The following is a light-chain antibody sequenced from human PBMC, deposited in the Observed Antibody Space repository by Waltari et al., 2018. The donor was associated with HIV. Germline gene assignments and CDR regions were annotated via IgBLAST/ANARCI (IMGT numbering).Light chain of an antibody. CDR1: RSHIGRNY. CDR2: RNN. V-gene: IGLV1-47*01. J-gene: IGLJ2*01. CDR3: AAWDDSLSGVV. Sequence: QSVLPQPPSASGTPGPRVTISCSGSRSHIGRNYVHCYQQLPGTAPKLLIYRNNQRPSGVPDRFFGSKSGTSASLAISGLRSEDEAEYYCAAWDDSLSGVVFGGGTKLTVL.